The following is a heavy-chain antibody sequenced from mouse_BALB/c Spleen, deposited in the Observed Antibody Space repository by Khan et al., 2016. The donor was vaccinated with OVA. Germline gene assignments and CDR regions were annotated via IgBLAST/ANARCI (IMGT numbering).Heavy chain of an antibody. V-gene: IGHV3-2*02. D-gene: IGHD2-3*01. CDR1: GYSITSDYA. Sequence: EVELEVSGPGLVKPSQSLSLTCTVTGYSITSDYAWNWIRQFPGNKLEWMGYISSSGSTNYNPALKSRISITRDTSKNQFFLQLNSVTTEDTATYYCARDGSRYNYAMDYWGQGTSVTVSS. J-gene: IGHJ4*01. CDR2: ISSSGST. CDR3: ARDGSRYNYAMDY.